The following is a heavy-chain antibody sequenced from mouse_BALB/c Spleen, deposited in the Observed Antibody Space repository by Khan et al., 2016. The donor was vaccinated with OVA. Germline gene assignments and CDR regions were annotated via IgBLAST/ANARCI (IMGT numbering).Heavy chain of an antibody. Sequence: LVESGPELKKPGETVKISCKASGYTFTNYGMNWVKQAPGKGLKWMGWINTYTGEPTYADDFKGRFAFSLETSASTAYLQINNPKNEDTATYFCARNGNYWYFDVWGAGTTVTVSS. V-gene: IGHV9-3-1*01. CDR1: GYTFTNYG. CDR3: ARNGNYWYFDV. CDR2: INTYTGEP. J-gene: IGHJ1*01. D-gene: IGHD2-1*01.